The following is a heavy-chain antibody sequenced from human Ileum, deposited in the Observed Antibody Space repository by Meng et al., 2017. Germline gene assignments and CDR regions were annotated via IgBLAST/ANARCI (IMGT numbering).Heavy chain of an antibody. CDR1: GASVSSGGYS. J-gene: IGHJ4*02. CDR3: AGGEEQGWSGALEF. V-gene: IGHV4-30-2*01. Sequence: QVQLQESGPGLVKPSQTLSLTCTVSGASVSSGGYSWSWIRQTPGKGLEWIGYIYPSGTTYYNPSLTSRVTISADRSKNEVSLGLASVTAADTALYYCAGGEEQGWSGALEFWGQGILVTVSS. CDR2: IYPSGTT. D-gene: IGHD3-3*01.